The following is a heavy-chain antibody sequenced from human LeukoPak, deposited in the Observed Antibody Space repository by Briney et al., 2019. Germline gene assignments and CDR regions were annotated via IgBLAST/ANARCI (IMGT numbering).Heavy chain of an antibody. D-gene: IGHD3-22*01. CDR1: GFTFSSYA. CDR2: ISGRGGST. CDR3: AKALGTMIVVATDY. Sequence: GGSLRLSCVASGFTFSSYAMSWVRQAPGKGLEWVSAISGRGGSTYYADSVKGRFTISRDNSKNTLYLQMNSLRAEDTAVYYCAKALGTMIVVATDYWGQGTLVTVSS. J-gene: IGHJ4*02. V-gene: IGHV3-23*01.